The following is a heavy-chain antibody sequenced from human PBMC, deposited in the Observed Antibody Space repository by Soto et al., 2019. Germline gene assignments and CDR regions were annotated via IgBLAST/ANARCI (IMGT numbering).Heavy chain of an antibody. J-gene: IGHJ4*02. D-gene: IGHD2-2*01. Sequence: SETLSLTCTVSGGSINSYYWSWIRQPPGMGLEWIGYIYYSGSTTYNPSLKSRLTISVDTSKNQFSLKLTSVTPADTAVYYCARAGYCSNTTCYSAIHFDYWGQGDLVTVSS. CDR2: IYYSGST. CDR1: GGSINSYY. CDR3: ARAGYCSNTTCYSAIHFDY. V-gene: IGHV4-59*01.